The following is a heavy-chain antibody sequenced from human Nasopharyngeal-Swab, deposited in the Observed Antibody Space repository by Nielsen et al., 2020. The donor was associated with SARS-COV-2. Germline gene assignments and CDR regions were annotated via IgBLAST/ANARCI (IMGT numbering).Heavy chain of an antibody. J-gene: IGHJ4*02. CDR2: ISSSSSYI. D-gene: IGHD6-19*01. CDR1: GFTFSSYR. Sequence: GESLKISCAASGFTFSSYRMNWVRQAPGKGLEWVSSISSSSSYIYYADSVKGRFTISRDNAKNSLYLQMNSLRAEDTAVYYCASPAVAGEDYWGQGTLVTVSS. V-gene: IGHV3-21*01. CDR3: ASPAVAGEDY.